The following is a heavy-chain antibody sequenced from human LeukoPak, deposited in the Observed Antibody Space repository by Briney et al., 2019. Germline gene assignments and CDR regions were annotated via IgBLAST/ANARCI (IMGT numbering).Heavy chain of an antibody. D-gene: IGHD2-15*01. CDR2: ISWNSGSI. CDR1: GFTFDDYA. Sequence: GGSLRLSCAASGFTFDDYAMHWVRQAPGKGLEWVSGISWNSGSIGYADSVKGRFTISRDNAKNSLYLQMNSLRAEDTAVYYCASSYPFDYWGQGTLVTVSS. CDR3: ASSYPFDY. V-gene: IGHV3-9*01. J-gene: IGHJ4*02.